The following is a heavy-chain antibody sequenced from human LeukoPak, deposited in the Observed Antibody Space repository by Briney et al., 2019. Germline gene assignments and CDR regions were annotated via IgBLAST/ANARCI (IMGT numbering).Heavy chain of an antibody. CDR2: IRSKANSYAT. CDR3: TRHYYDSSGYYVDY. CDR1: GFTFSGSA. J-gene: IGHJ4*02. D-gene: IGHD3-22*01. V-gene: IGHV3-73*01. Sequence: GGSLGLSCAASGFTFSGSAMHWVRQASGKGLEWVGRIRSKANSYATAYAASVKGRFTISRDDSKNTAYLQMNSLKTEDTAVYYCTRHYYDSSGYYVDYWGQGTLVTVSS.